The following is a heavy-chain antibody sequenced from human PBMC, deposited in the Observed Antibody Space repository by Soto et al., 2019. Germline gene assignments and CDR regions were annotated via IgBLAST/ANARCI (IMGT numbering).Heavy chain of an antibody. Sequence: ASVKVSCKASGYTFTSYDINWVRQATGQGLEWMGWMNPNSGNTGYTQKFQGRVTMTRNTSISTAYMELSSLRSEDTAVYYCARGHRWDYGDANGDWFDPWGQGTLVTVSS. CDR1: GYTFTSYD. J-gene: IGHJ5*02. V-gene: IGHV1-8*01. CDR2: MNPNSGNT. CDR3: ARGHRWDYGDANGDWFDP. D-gene: IGHD4-17*01.